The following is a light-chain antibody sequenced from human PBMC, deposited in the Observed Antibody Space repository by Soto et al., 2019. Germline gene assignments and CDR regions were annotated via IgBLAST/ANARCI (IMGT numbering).Light chain of an antibody. CDR1: QSITTN. CDR2: GAS. J-gene: IGKJ1*01. CDR3: QQYNDWPPKRT. Sequence: EVVMTQSPVTLSVSPGERATLSCRASQSITTNLAWYQQKPGQAPRLLIYGASTRATGVPARFSGSGSGTHVTLTIRSRQAEDFALYYCQQYNDWPPKRTFGQGTRVDFK. V-gene: IGKV3-15*01.